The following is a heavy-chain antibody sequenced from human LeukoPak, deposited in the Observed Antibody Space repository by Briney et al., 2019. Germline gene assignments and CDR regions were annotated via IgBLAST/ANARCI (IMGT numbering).Heavy chain of an antibody. CDR3: AISRDGYNLFYFDY. J-gene: IGHJ4*02. V-gene: IGHV3-30*02. Sequence: GGSLRLSRAASGFTFSSYGMHWVRQAPGKGLEWVAFIRYDGSNKYYADSVKGRFTISRDNSKNTLYLQMNSLRAEDSAVYYCAISRDGYNLFYFDYWGQGTLVTVSS. CDR1: GFTFSSYG. D-gene: IGHD5-24*01. CDR2: IRYDGSNK.